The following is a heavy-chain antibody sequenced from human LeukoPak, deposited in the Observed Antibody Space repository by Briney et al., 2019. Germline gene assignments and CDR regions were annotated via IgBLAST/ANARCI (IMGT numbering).Heavy chain of an antibody. V-gene: IGHV3-30-3*01. CDR2: ISYDASNK. CDR1: GFTFSAFA. D-gene: IGHD5-12*01. J-gene: IGHJ3*02. CDR3: ARGTTDIVAEISDAFDI. Sequence: PGRSLSLSCAASGFTFSAFAMHWARQAPGKGLEWVAAISYDASNKYYAVSVRGRFTISRDNSRNTLFLQMNSLRADDTAVYYCARGTTDIVAEISDAFDIWGQGTVVTVSS.